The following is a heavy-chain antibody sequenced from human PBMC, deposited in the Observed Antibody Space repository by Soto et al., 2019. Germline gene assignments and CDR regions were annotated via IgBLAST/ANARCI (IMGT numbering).Heavy chain of an antibody. D-gene: IGHD3-16*01. J-gene: IGHJ4*02. CDR2: TSYDGSNN. Sequence: QVQLVESGGGVVQPGTSLRLSCVGSGFTFRSYVIHWVRQAPGKGLEWVALTSYDGSNNFYGDSVKGRFTISRHNSRNTVELHMAGLRFEDTALYYCARWGTTGGLDFWGQGTLVSVSS. CDR1: GFTFRSYV. V-gene: IGHV3-33*05. CDR3: ARWGTTGGLDF.